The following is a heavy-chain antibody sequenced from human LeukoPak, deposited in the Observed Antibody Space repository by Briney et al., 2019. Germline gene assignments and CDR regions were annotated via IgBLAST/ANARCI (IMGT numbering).Heavy chain of an antibody. CDR2: INTDTRGT. CDR1: GFTFTDYW. Sequence: GESLRLSCAASGFTFTDYWTHWVRQVPGKGLVWVSIINTDTRGTYYADSVKGRFTISRDNAKSTLYLQMDSLRAEDTAVYYCAKARGSSVYEQFDYWGQGTQVTVSP. J-gene: IGHJ4*02. D-gene: IGHD5/OR15-5a*01. CDR3: AKARGSSVYEQFDY. V-gene: IGHV3-74*01.